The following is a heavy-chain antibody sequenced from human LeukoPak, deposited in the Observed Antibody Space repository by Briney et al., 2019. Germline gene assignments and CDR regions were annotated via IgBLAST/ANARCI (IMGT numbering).Heavy chain of an antibody. CDR3: ARDRVGPAARYNWFDP. CDR2: IHYSGST. Sequence: SETLSLTCTVSGGSISSYYWSWIRQPPGKGLEWIGYIHYSGSTNYDPSLKSRVTISVDTSKNQFSLKLSSVTAADTAVYYCARDRVGPAARYNWFDPWGQGTLVTVSS. J-gene: IGHJ5*02. V-gene: IGHV4-59*01. D-gene: IGHD2-2*01. CDR1: GGSISSYY.